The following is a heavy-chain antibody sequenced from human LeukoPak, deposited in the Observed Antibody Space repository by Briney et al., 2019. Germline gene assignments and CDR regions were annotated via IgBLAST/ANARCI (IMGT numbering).Heavy chain of an antibody. J-gene: IGHJ3*02. CDR1: GGSISSGGYY. V-gene: IGHV4-61*08. Sequence: SETLSLTCTVSGGSISSGGYYWSWIRQHPGKGLEWIGYIYYSGSTNYNPSLKSRVTMSVDTSKNQFSLKLSSVTAADTAVYYCARGPGATASAFDIWGQGTMVTVSS. D-gene: IGHD1-26*01. CDR2: IYYSGST. CDR3: ARGPGATASAFDI.